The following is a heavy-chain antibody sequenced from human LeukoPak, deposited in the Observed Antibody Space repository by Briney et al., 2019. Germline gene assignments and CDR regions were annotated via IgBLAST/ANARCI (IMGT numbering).Heavy chain of an antibody. CDR2: INPNSGGT. V-gene: IGHV1-2*04. Sequence: ASVKVSCKASGYTFTSYGISWVRQAPGQGLEWMGWINPNSGGTNYAQKFQGWVTMTRDTSISTAYMELSRLRSDDTAVYYCARGGQDPFLRGSYFAFDYWGQGTLVTVSS. J-gene: IGHJ4*02. CDR3: ARGGQDPFLRGSYFAFDY. CDR1: GYTFTSYG. D-gene: IGHD1-26*01.